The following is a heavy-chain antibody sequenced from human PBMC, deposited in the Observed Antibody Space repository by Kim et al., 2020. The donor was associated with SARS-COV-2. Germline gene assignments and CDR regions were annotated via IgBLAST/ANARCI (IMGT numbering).Heavy chain of an antibody. V-gene: IGHV3-23*05. CDR2: IT. D-gene: IGHD6-13*01. CDR3: AKAWYGTYDY. Sequence: ITYYADSVEGRFTISRDNSKNTVFLQMNSLRAEDTAVYYCAKAWYGTYDYWAQGTLVTVSS. J-gene: IGHJ4*02.